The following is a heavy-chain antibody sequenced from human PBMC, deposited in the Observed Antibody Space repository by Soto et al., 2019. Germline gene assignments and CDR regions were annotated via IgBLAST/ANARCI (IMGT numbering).Heavy chain of an antibody. CDR1: NSSLGAFH. J-gene: IGHJ3*02. D-gene: IGHD3-16*01. Sequence: PSETLSLTCAIYNSSLGAFHWTWIRQPPGKGLEWIGELIHGGSTNYNPSLKSRVTFSLDTPKNQFSLQLMSVTAADTAVYYCARSPLSYDYVRQTWREVGDSFDIWGRGTLVTVSS. CDR2: LIHGGST. CDR3: ARSPLSYDYVRQTWREVGDSFDI. V-gene: IGHV4-34*12.